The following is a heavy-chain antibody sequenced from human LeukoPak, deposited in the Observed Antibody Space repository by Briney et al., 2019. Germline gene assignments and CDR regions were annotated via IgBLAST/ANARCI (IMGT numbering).Heavy chain of an antibody. CDR2: ISGVSGDT. CDR3: ARSLYSSSSSGPHFDY. Sequence: GGSLRLSCTASGFTFSNYAMTWVRQAPGKGLEWVSGISGVSGDTYYAGSVKGRFTISRDNSKNTLFLQMNSPRSEDTAVYYCARSLYSSSSSGPHFDYWGQGTLVTVSS. V-gene: IGHV3-23*01. J-gene: IGHJ4*02. CDR1: GFTFSNYA. D-gene: IGHD6-6*01.